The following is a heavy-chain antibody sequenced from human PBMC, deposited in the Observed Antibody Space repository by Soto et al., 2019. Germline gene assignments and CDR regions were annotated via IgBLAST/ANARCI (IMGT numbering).Heavy chain of an antibody. J-gene: IGHJ5*02. CDR1: GGSINSSSNF. D-gene: IGHD6-19*01. CDR2: IYYCGST. CDR3: ARDYSSGSRTWFDP. Sequence: SETLSLTCSVSGGSINSSSNFWGWVRQPPGKGLVWIGSIYYCGSTYYNPSLRSRVTISVDTSKNQFSLKLSSVTAADTAVFYCARDYSSGSRTWFDPWGPGTLVTVSS. V-gene: IGHV4-39*02.